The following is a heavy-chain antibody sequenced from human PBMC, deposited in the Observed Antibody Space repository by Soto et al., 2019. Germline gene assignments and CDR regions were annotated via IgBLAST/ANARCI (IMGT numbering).Heavy chain of an antibody. V-gene: IGHV4-61*05. Sequence: SETLSLTCTVSGGSISSSSYYWGWIRQPPGKGLEWIGYIYYSGSTNYNPSLKSRVTISVDTSKNQFSLKLSSVTAADTAVYYCARGVPYSYGYVSWFDPWGQGTLVTVS. J-gene: IGHJ5*02. D-gene: IGHD5-18*01. CDR1: GGSISSSSYY. CDR3: ARGVPYSYGYVSWFDP. CDR2: IYYSGST.